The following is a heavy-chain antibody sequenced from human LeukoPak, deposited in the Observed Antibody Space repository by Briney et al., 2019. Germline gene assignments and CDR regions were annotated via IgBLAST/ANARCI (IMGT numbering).Heavy chain of an antibody. Sequence: ASVKVSCKASGYTFTSYGISWVRQAPGQGLEWMGWISAYNGNTNYAQKLQGRVTMTTDTSTSTAYMELRGLRSDDTAVYYCARSYGDYAWGYYFDYWGQGTLVTVSS. V-gene: IGHV1-18*01. CDR2: ISAYNGNT. D-gene: IGHD4-17*01. CDR3: ARSYGDYAWGYYFDY. J-gene: IGHJ4*02. CDR1: GYTFTSYG.